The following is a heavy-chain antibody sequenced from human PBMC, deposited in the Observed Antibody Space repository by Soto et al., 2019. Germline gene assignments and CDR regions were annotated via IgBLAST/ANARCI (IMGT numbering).Heavy chain of an antibody. CDR1: GGSISSYY. CDR3: ARVFRPHIAVAVTGWFDP. V-gene: IGHV4-59*01. J-gene: IGHJ5*02. D-gene: IGHD6-19*01. CDR2: IYYSGST. Sequence: SETLSLTCTVSGGSISSYYWSWIRQPPGKGLEWIGYIYYSGSTNYNPSLKSRVTISVDTSKNQFSLKLSSVTAADTAVYYCARVFRPHIAVAVTGWFDPWGQGTLVTVSS.